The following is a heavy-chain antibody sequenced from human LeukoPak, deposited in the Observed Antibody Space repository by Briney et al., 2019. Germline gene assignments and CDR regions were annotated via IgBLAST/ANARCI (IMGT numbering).Heavy chain of an antibody. J-gene: IGHJ4*02. CDR2: VDPEDGET. CDR3: ATPTLGGAY. D-gene: IGHD3-16*01. V-gene: IGHV1-69-2*01. CDR1: GYTFTDRF. Sequence: GASVKVSCKGFGYTFTDRFMHWIQQVPGKGLEWMGRVDPEDGETKYTEKFKGRVTMTADRATDTAYMELSGLKNDDTAVYYCATPTLGGAYWGQGTLITVSS.